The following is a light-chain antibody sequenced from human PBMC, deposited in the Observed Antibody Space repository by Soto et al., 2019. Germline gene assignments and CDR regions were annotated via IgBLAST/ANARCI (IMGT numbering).Light chain of an antibody. CDR3: AAWDDSLSNFV. Sequence: QSVLTQPSSASGTPGQRVTIFCPGSSSNIGSNHVYCYQQVPGTAPKLLIYSNNQRPSGVPDRFYGSKSGTAASLAISELRSEDEADYYCAAWDDSLSNFVFGTGTKVTVL. V-gene: IGLV1-47*02. CDR2: SNN. J-gene: IGLJ1*01. CDR1: SSNIGSNH.